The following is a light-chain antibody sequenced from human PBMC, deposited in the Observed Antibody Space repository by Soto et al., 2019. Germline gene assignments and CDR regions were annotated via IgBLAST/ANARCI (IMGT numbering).Light chain of an antibody. V-gene: IGLV2-23*01. J-gene: IGLJ1*01. CDR1: SSDVGNYNL. Sequence: QSVLTQPASLSGSPGQSITISCTGTSSDVGNYNLVSWYQQHPGKAPKLMIYEDSKRPSGVSNRFSGSKSGNTASLTISGLQAEDEADYYCCSYAASSTYVFGTGTKVTVL. CDR2: EDS. CDR3: CSYAASSTYV.